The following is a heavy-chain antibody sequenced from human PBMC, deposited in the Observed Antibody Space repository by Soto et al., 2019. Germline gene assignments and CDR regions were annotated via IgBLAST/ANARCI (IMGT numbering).Heavy chain of an antibody. Sequence: SETLSLTCTVSGGSISSGGYYWSWIRQHPGKGLEWIGYIYYSGSTYYNPSLKSRVTISVDTSKNQFSLKLSSVTAADTAVYYCAREGTNCTNGVCLSNWFDPWGQGTLVTVSS. CDR2: IYYSGST. CDR1: GGSISSGGYY. CDR3: AREGTNCTNGVCLSNWFDP. D-gene: IGHD2-8*01. J-gene: IGHJ5*02. V-gene: IGHV4-31*03.